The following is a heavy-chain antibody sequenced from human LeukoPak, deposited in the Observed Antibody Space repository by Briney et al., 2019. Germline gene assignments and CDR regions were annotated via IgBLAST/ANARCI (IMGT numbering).Heavy chain of an antibody. CDR2: ISAYNGNT. CDR1: GYTFTSYG. D-gene: IGHD2-2*02. V-gene: IGHV1-18*01. CDR3: ARQVQVMGYCSSTSCYTSYYFDY. Sequence: ASVKVSCKASGYTFTSYGISWVRQAPGQGLEWMGWISAYNGNTNYAQKLQGRVTMTTDTSTSTAYMELRSLRSDDTAVYYCARQVQVMGYCSSTSCYTSYYFDYWSQGTLVTVSS. J-gene: IGHJ4*02.